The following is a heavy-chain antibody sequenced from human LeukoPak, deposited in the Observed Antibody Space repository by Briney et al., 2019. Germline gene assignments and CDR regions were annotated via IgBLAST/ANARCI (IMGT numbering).Heavy chain of an antibody. V-gene: IGHV3-7*04. CDR1: GFTFSSSW. CDR2: INQDGGEI. D-gene: IGHD3-10*01. Sequence: GGSLRLSCAASGFTFSSSWMTWVRQAPGKWLEWVASINQDGGEIHYVDSVKGRFTISRDNAKSSLYLQMNSLTAEDTAVHYCVRAHHPGGWFDPWGQGTLVTVSS. CDR3: VRAHHPGGWFDP. J-gene: IGHJ5*02.